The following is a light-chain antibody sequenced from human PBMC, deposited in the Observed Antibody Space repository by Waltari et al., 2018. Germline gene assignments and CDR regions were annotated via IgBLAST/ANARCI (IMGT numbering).Light chain of an antibody. CDR2: DVS. CDR3: SSYTSSSTYV. CDR1: RSDVGGYNY. V-gene: IGLV2-14*01. Sequence: QSALPQPASVSGSPGQSITIPCTGTRSDVGGYNYVSCYQQHPGKAPKLMIYDVSKRPSGVSNRFSGSKSGNTASLTISGLQAEDEADYYCSSYTSSSTYVFGTGTKVTVL. J-gene: IGLJ1*01.